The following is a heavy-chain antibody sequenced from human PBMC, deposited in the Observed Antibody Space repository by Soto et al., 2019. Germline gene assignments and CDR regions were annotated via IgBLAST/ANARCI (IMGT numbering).Heavy chain of an antibody. J-gene: IGHJ4*02. CDR2: IRSKTYGETI. V-gene: IGHV3-49*04. CDR1: GFTFELYA. Sequence: PGGSLRLSCTASGFTFELYAMNWVRQAPGKGLEWVGFIRSKTYGETIEYAASVKGRFTISRDDSNTIAFLQMNSLKIEDTAVYYCARGAYYDSNGYSYCSGCWGQGALVTVSS. CDR3: ARGAYYDSNGYSYCSGC. D-gene: IGHD3-22*01.